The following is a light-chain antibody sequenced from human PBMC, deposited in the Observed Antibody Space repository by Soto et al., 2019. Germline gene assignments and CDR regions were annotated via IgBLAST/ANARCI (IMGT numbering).Light chain of an antibody. CDR2: AAS. CDR1: QSVSSTY. Sequence: PGERASLSCRASQSVSSTYLVWYQQKPGQAPRLLIYAASSRATGIPDRFTGSGSGTEFTLTISSLQSEDFAIYYCQQYNNWPRTFGQGTKVDIK. J-gene: IGKJ1*01. V-gene: IGKV3D-15*01. CDR3: QQYNNWPRT.